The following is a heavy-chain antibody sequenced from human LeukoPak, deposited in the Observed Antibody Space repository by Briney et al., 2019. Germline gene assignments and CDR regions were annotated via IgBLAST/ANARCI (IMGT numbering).Heavy chain of an antibody. CDR3: ARRGASFDY. V-gene: IGHV3-48*01. D-gene: IGHD3-10*01. Sequence: PGGSLRLSCAASGFTFSSYSMAWVRQAPGKGLEWVSYISIRSSTIYYADSVKGRFTISRDNAKNSLYVQMNSLRAEDTAVYYCARRGASFDYWGQGTLVTVSS. CDR1: GFTFSSYS. J-gene: IGHJ4*02. CDR2: ISIRSSTI.